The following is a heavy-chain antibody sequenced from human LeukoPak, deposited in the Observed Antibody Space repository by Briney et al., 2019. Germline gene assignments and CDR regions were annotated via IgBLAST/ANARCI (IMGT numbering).Heavy chain of an antibody. CDR2: INPKTGGT. Sequence: ASVKVSCKASGYTFTSYGISWVRQVPGQGLEWMGRINPKTGGTNYARKFHGRVTMTRDTSISTVYMELSRLRYDDTAVFYCARERLYGFEIWGQGTMVTVSS. J-gene: IGHJ3*02. V-gene: IGHV1-2*06. CDR3: ARERLYGFEI. D-gene: IGHD3-22*01. CDR1: GYTFTSYG.